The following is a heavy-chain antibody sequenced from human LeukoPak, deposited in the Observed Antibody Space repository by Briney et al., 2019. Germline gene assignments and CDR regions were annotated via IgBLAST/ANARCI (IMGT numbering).Heavy chain of an antibody. J-gene: IGHJ6*02. Sequence: ASVKVSCKASGYAFTSSGISWVRQAPGQGLEWMGWISAYNGNTNYAQKLQGRVTMTTDTSTSTAYMELRSLRSDDTAVYYCARDGGSYWQPTRYYYGMDVWGQGTTVTVSS. D-gene: IGHD1-26*01. CDR3: ARDGGSYWQPTRYYYGMDV. CDR1: GYAFTSSG. V-gene: IGHV1-18*01. CDR2: ISAYNGNT.